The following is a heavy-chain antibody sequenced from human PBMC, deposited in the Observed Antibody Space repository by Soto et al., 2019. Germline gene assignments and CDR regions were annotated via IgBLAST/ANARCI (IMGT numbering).Heavy chain of an antibody. CDR3: TALFRYYYGMDV. J-gene: IGHJ6*02. CDR2: ISGSGGST. V-gene: IGHV3-23*01. CDR1: GFTFSSYA. Sequence: GGSLRLSCAASGFTFSSYAMSWVRQAPGKGLEWVSAISGSGGSTYYADSVKGRFTISRDNSKNTLYLQMNSLRAEDTAVYYCTALFRYYYGMDVWGQGTTVTVSS. D-gene: IGHD2-21*01.